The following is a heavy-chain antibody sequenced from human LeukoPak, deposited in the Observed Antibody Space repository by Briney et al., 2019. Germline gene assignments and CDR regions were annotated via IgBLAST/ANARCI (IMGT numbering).Heavy chain of an antibody. CDR3: ARGAMVRGVLFDY. CDR1: GGSISSSSYY. V-gene: IGHV4-61*05. J-gene: IGHJ4*02. D-gene: IGHD3-10*01. CDR2: IYYSGST. Sequence: SETLSLTCTVSGGSISSSSYYWGWIRQPPGKGLEWIGYIYYSGSTNYNPSLKSRVTISVDTAKNQFSLKLSSVTAADTAVYYCARGAMVRGVLFDYWGQGTLVTVSS.